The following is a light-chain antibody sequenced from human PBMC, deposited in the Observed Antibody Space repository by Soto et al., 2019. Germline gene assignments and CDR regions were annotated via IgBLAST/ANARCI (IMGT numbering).Light chain of an antibody. CDR2: GAS. CDR1: QSSANY. V-gene: IGKV1-39*01. Sequence: DIQMTQSPSSLSASVGDRVTISCRASQSSANYLNWYQQKPGKAHNLLIYGASSLQSGVPSRFSGSGSGTDFTLTVSSLQPEDCATYYCQQRYSALLTFGGGTKVEIK. J-gene: IGKJ4*01. CDR3: QQRYSALLT.